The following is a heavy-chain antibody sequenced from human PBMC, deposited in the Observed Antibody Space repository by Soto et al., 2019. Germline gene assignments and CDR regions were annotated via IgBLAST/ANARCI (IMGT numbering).Heavy chain of an antibody. CDR3: ARVMKSSGPAQYYFDY. D-gene: IGHD3-22*01. CDR2: INHSGST. V-gene: IGHV4-34*01. Sequence: SETLSLTCAVYGGSFSGYYWSWIRQPPGKGLEWFGEINHSGSTNYNPSLKSRVTISVDTSKYQFSLKLSFVTAADTAVYYCARVMKSSGPAQYYFDYWGQGTLVTVSS. CDR1: GGSFSGYY. J-gene: IGHJ4*02.